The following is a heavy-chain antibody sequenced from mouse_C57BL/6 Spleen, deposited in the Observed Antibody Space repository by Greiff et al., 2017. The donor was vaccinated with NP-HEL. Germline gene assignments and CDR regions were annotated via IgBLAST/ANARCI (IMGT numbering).Heavy chain of an antibody. V-gene: IGHV5-17*01. CDR1: GFTFSDYG. Sequence: EVMLVESGGGLVKPGGSLKLSCAASGFTFSDYGMHWVRQAPEKGLEWVAYISSGSSTIYYADTVKGRFTISRDNAKNTLFLQMTSLRSEDTAMYYCARWAYYAMDYWGQGTSVTVSS. CDR3: ARWAYYAMDY. J-gene: IGHJ4*01. CDR2: ISSGSSTI.